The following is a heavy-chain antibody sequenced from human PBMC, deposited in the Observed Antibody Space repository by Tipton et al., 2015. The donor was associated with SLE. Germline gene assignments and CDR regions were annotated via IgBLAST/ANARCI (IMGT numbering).Heavy chain of an antibody. CDR1: GFTFSSYE. J-gene: IGHJ6*02. CDR2: ISSSGSTI. Sequence: SLRLSCAASGFTFSSYEMNWVRQAPGKGLEWVSYISSSGSTIYYADSVKGRFTISRDNAKNSLYLQMNSLRAEDTAVYYCARVKIAARALGMDVWGQGTTVTVSS. D-gene: IGHD6-6*01. V-gene: IGHV3-48*03. CDR3: ARVKIAARALGMDV.